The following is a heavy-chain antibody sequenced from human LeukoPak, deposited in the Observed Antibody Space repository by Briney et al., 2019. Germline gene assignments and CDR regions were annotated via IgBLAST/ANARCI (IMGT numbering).Heavy chain of an antibody. CDR3: ARGLGYSSGWYPGLDY. CDR1: GYTFTGYY. J-gene: IGHJ4*02. CDR2: INAGNGNT. V-gene: IGHV1-3*01. D-gene: IGHD6-19*01. Sequence: ASVKVSCKASGYTFTGYYMHWVRQAPGQRLEWMGWINAGNGNTKYSQKFQGRVTITRDTSASTAYMELSSLRSEDTAVYYCARGLGYSSGWYPGLDYWGQGTLVTVSS.